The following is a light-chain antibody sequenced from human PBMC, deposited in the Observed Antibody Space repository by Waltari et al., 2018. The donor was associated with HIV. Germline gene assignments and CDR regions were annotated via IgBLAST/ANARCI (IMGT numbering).Light chain of an antibody. CDR3: CSFAGSNFV. CDR2: DVT. V-gene: IGLV2-23*02. Sequence: QSALTQPASVSGSPGQAITISCTGSRRDVGTYDYISWYQQHPGTAPKLIISDVTERPSGISNRFSGSKSGTTASLTISGLQAEDEAEYFCCSFAGSNFVFGSVTKVTVL. J-gene: IGLJ1*01. CDR1: RRDVGTYDY.